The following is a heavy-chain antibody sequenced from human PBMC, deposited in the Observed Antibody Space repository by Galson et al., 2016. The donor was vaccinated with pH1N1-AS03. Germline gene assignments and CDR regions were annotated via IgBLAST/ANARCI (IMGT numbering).Heavy chain of an antibody. D-gene: IGHD6-6*01. V-gene: IGHV4-59*01. CDR1: GGSITNYY. CDR2: IYYNGPA. Sequence: ETLSLTCTVSGGSITNYYWTWIRQPPGKGLEWIGYIYYNGPANYNPSLNSRVTISADTSKKQFFLNLTSVTAADTAVFFCTRGGTYSSSSPAYFGYWGQGTLVTVSS. CDR3: TRGGTYSSSSPAYFGY. J-gene: IGHJ4*02.